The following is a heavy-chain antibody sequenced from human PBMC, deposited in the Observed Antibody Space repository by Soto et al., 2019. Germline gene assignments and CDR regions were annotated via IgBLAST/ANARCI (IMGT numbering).Heavy chain of an antibody. Sequence: QVQLVQSGAEVKKPGASVKVSCKASGYTFTSYGISWVRQAPGQGLEWMGWISAYNGNTNYAQKLQGRVTMTTDTSTSTAYMELRSLGSDDTAVYYCARGLGTMVRGVIITHYFDYWGQGTLVTVSS. D-gene: IGHD3-10*01. CDR1: GYTFTSYG. CDR2: ISAYNGNT. J-gene: IGHJ4*02. CDR3: ARGLGTMVRGVIITHYFDY. V-gene: IGHV1-18*01.